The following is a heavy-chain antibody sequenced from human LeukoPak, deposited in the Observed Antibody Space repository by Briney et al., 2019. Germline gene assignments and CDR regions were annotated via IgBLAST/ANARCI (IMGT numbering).Heavy chain of an antibody. CDR3: ARVIGQWLVVGAFDI. Sequence: PSETLSLTCTVSGGSISSYYWSWIRQPAGKGLEWIGRIYTSGTNYNPSLKSRVTMSVDTSKNQFSLKLSSVTAADTAVYYCARVIGQWLVVGAFDIWGQGTMVTVSS. J-gene: IGHJ3*02. D-gene: IGHD6-19*01. CDR1: GGSISSYY. CDR2: IYTSGT. V-gene: IGHV4-4*07.